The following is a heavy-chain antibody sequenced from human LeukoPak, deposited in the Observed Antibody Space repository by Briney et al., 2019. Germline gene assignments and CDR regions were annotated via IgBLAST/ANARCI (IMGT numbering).Heavy chain of an antibody. J-gene: IGHJ4*02. CDR2: ISWNSGSI. CDR1: GFTFDDYA. V-gene: IGHV3-9*01. CDR3: ARVEGVSYYDSSGYSMGYFDY. Sequence: GRSLRLSCAASGFTFDDYAMHWVRQAPGKGLEWVSGISWNSGSIGYADSVKGRFTISRDNAKNSLYLQMNSLRAEDTALYYCARVEGVSYYDSSGYSMGYFDYWGQGTLVTVSS. D-gene: IGHD3-22*01.